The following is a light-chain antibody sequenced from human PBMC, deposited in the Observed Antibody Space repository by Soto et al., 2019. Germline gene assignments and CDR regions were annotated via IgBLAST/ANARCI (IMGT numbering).Light chain of an antibody. CDR3: QQYNNWPYT. CDR2: GAS. V-gene: IGKV3-15*01. Sequence: EIAMTPSPATLSVSPGERASLSCRASQSVSTNLAWYQQRHGQAPMLLIYGASTRATGNPARFSGSGSETEFTLTINSLQSEDFAVYYCQQYNNWPYTFGQGTKVEIK. J-gene: IGKJ2*01. CDR1: QSVSTN.